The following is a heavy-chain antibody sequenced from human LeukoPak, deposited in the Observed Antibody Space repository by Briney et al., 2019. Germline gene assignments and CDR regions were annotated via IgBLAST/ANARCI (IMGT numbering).Heavy chain of an antibody. J-gene: IGHJ3*02. Sequence: PGRSLRLSCAASGFTFDDSAMHWVRQAPGKGLEWVSGIRWNSGSIGYADSVKGRFTISRDNAKNSLYLQMNSLRAEDTALYYCTKVHWDYYDSSCYSGLACDIWGEGTIVTVSS. CDR2: IRWNSGSI. V-gene: IGHV3-9*01. D-gene: IGHD3-22*01. CDR1: GFTFDDSA. CDR3: TKVHWDYYDSSCYSGLACDI.